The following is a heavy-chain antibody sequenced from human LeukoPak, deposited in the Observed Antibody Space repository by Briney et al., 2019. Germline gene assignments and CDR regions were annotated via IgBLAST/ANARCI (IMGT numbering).Heavy chain of an antibody. V-gene: IGHV3-30*04. CDR3: ARDKGGYSYGIFDY. CDR2: ISYDGSNK. Sequence: PGGSLRLSCAASGFTFSSYAMHWVRQAPGKGLEWVAVISYDGSNKYYADSVKGRFTISRDNSKNTLYLQMNSLRAEDTAVYYCARDKGGYSYGIFDYWGQGTLVTVSS. J-gene: IGHJ4*02. D-gene: IGHD5-18*01. CDR1: GFTFSSYA.